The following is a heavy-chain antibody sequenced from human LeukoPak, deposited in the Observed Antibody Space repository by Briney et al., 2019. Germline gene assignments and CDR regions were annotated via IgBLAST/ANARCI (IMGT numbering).Heavy chain of an antibody. CDR1: GFSFSSFA. J-gene: IGHJ4*02. Sequence: GGSLRLSCAASGFSFSSFAMSWVRQAPGKGLEWVSAISDSGGITYYADSVKGRFAISRDNSKNTLYLQMNSLRAEDTAVYHCAKRGGYNSGPVGYWGQGTLVTVSS. V-gene: IGHV3-23*01. D-gene: IGHD6-19*01. CDR3: AKRGGYNSGPVGY. CDR2: ISDSGGIT.